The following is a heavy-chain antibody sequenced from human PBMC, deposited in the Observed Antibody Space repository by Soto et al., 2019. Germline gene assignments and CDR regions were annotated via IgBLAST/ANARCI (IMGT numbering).Heavy chain of an antibody. CDR3: ARQITMVGGVFDYFDY. V-gene: IGHV4-59*08. CDR2: IHYSGST. D-gene: IGHD3-10*01. Sequence: SETLSLTCSVSGGSISRYYWSWIRQPPGKGLEWIGYIHYSGSTNYNPSLKSRVTISVDTSKNQFSLKLSSVTAADTAVYYCARQITMVGGVFDYFDYWGQGTLVTVS. CDR1: GGSISRYY. J-gene: IGHJ4*02.